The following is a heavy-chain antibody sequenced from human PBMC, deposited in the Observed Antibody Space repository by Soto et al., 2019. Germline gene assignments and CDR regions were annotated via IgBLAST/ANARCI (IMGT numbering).Heavy chain of an antibody. CDR2: INHSGST. D-gene: IGHD4-17*01. CDR3: ATDYGGNSSY. CDR1: GGSFSGYY. J-gene: IGHJ4*02. Sequence: QVQLQQWGAGLLKPSETLSLTCAVYGGSFSGYYWSWIRQPPGKGLEWIGEINHSGSTNYNPSLKSRVTISVDTSKNQFSLKLSSVTAADTAVYYCATDYGGNSSYWGQGTLVTVSS. V-gene: IGHV4-34*01.